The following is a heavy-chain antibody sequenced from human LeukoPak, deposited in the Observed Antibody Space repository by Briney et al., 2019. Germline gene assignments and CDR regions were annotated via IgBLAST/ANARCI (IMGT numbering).Heavy chain of an antibody. CDR3: ARDSSSEGGITIWGNIDY. Sequence: SVKVSCKASGGTFSSYAISWVRQAPGQGLEWMGGIIPIFGTANYAKKSKGRDTITTDESTSTAYMELRSLRSDDTAVYYWARDSSSEGGITIWGNIDYWGQGALVTVSS. CDR2: IIPIFGTA. J-gene: IGHJ4*02. D-gene: IGHD3-3*01. V-gene: IGHV1-69*05. CDR1: GGTFSSYA.